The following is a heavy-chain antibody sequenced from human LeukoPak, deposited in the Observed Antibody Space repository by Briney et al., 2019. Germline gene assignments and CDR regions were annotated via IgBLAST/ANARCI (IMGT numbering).Heavy chain of an antibody. CDR2: ISGSGGST. CDR1: GFSFKDYI. J-gene: IGHJ5*02. D-gene: IGHD3-3*02. CDR3: AKDRDSIPVRWFDP. Sequence: GGSLRLSCAASGFSFKDYIMTWVRQTPGKGLEWVSAISGSGGSTYYADSVKGRFTISRDNSKNTLYLQMNSLRAEDTAVYYCAKDRDSIPVRWFDPWGQGTLVTVSS. V-gene: IGHV3-23*01.